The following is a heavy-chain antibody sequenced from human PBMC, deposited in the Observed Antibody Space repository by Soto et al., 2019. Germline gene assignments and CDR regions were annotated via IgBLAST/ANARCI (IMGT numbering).Heavy chain of an antibody. CDR2: ISSDGRET. D-gene: IGHD6-6*01. CDR1: GFTFSDFW. CDR3: ATWPRLIDS. Sequence: GGSLRLSCAASGFTFSDFWMNWVRQAPEKGLEWVAYISSDGRETNHVASVKGRFTISRDNAKNSLYLQMNSLRAEATAVYYCATWPRLIDSWGQGTLVTVSS. V-gene: IGHV3-7*01. J-gene: IGHJ4*02.